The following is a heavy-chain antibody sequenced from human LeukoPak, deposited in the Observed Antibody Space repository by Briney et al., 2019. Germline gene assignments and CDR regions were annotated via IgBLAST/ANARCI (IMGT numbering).Heavy chain of an antibody. CDR1: GFTFDDYV. J-gene: IGHJ6*02. CDR2: ISWDGGST. Sequence: PGGSLRLSCAASGFTFDDYVMHWVRQAPGKGLEWVSLISWDGGSTYYADSVKGRFTISRDNSKNSLYLQMNSLRAEDTALYYCAKDMALRWFYGMDVWGQGTTVTVSS. D-gene: IGHD4-23*01. CDR3: AKDMALRWFYGMDV. V-gene: IGHV3-43D*03.